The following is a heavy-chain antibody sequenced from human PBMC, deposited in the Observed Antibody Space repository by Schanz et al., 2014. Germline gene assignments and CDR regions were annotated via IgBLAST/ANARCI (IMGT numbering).Heavy chain of an antibody. D-gene: IGHD3-10*02. Sequence: QLQLHASGPGLVRPSDTLSLTCSGSGGSINRNNYHWGWIRQSPGRGLEWLGTIQHTGTTSYNPSLNGRVTFSVALSKNFFSLILTSVTAADTAVYFCGMLPGARDYWGQGIVVTVSS. CDR2: IQHTGTT. J-gene: IGHJ4*02. CDR3: GMLPGARDY. V-gene: IGHV4-39*02. CDR1: GGSINRNNYH.